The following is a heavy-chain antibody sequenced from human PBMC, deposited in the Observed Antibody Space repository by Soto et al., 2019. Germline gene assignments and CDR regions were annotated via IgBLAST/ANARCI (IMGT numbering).Heavy chain of an antibody. Sequence: AAVKVSCKACGCTFTGYYMHWVRQAPGQGLEWMGWINPNSGGTNYAQKFQGRVTMTRDTSISTAYMELSSLRFDDTAVYYCARDYPPGYYDSSGYYFGGWFDLWGQGTLVTVSS. D-gene: IGHD3-22*01. J-gene: IGHJ5*02. CDR1: GCTFTGYY. CDR2: INPNSGGT. CDR3: ARDYPPGYYDSSGYYFGGWFDL. V-gene: IGHV1-2*02.